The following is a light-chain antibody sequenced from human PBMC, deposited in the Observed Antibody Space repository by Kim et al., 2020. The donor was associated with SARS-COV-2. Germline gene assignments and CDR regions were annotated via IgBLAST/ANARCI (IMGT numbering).Light chain of an antibody. CDR2: LFS. J-gene: IGKJ3*01. CDR3: MQGTHWPFT. Sequence: PAPIPFCSIQLLVYSDRTFYLNSFRQRPGQSPRLLIYLFSTRDSGVPVRFSGSGSGSDFTLQISTVEADDVRVFFCMQGTHWPFTFGPRAKVVLK. V-gene: IGKV2-30*01. CDR1: QLLVYSDRTFY.